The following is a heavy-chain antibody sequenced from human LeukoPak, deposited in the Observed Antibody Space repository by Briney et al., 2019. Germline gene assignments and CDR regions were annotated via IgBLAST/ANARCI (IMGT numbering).Heavy chain of an antibody. CDR3: ARGGSYCSGGSCYLSRPNWFDP. V-gene: IGHV4-59*12. D-gene: IGHD2-15*01. Sequence: PSETLSLTCTVSGGSISSYYWRWIRQPPGKGLEWIGDIYYSGSTNYNPSLKSRVPISVDTSKNQFALKLSSVTAADTAVYYCARGGSYCSGGSCYLSRPNWFDPWGQGTLVTGSS. CDR2: IYYSGST. CDR1: GGSISSYY. J-gene: IGHJ5*02.